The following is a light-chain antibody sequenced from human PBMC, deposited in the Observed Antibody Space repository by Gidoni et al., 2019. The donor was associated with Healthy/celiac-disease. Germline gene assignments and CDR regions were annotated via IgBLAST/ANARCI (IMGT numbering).Light chain of an antibody. J-gene: IGKJ2*01. Sequence: DIQMTQSPSSLSASVGDRVTITCQASQDISNYLNWYQQKPGKAPKLLIYDASNLETGVPSRFSGSVSGTYFTFTISSLQPEVIATYYCQQYDNLPYTFGQGTKLEIK. V-gene: IGKV1-33*01. CDR3: QQYDNLPYT. CDR2: DAS. CDR1: QDISNY.